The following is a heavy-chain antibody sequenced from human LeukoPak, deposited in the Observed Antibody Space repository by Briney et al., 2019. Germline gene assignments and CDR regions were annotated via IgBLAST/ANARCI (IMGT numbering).Heavy chain of an antibody. CDR3: ARLIDCYDSSGYLKDY. CDR2: IKQDGSEK. CDR1: GFTFSSYW. V-gene: IGHV3-7*01. J-gene: IGHJ4*02. D-gene: IGHD3-22*01. Sequence: GGSLRLSCAASGFTFSSYWMSWVRQAPGKGLEWVANIKQDGSEKYYVDSVKGRFTISRDNAKNSLYLQMNSLRAEDTAVYYCARLIDCYDSSGYLKDYWGQGTLVTVSS.